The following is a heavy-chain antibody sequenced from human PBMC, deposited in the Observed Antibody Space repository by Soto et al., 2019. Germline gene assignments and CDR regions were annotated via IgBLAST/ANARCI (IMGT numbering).Heavy chain of an antibody. V-gene: IGHV1-69*13. Sequence: ASVKVSCKASGGTFNNYPITWVRQAPGEGLEWLGGSIPIFGTANYAQKFQGRVTITADESTSTAYMELSSLRSEDTAVYYCARDSEQLAPDYWGQGTLVTVS. J-gene: IGHJ4*02. CDR1: GGTFNNYP. CDR3: ARDSEQLAPDY. CDR2: SIPIFGTA. D-gene: IGHD6-13*01.